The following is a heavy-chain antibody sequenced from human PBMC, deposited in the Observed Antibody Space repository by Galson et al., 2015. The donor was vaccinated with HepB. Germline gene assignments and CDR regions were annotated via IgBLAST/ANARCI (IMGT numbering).Heavy chain of an antibody. CDR1: GGTFSSYA. CDR3: ASRITMIVVDAFDI. Sequence: SVKVSCKASGGTFSSYAISWVRQAPGQGLEWMERIIPILGIANYAQKFQGRVTITADKSTSTAYMELSSLRSEDTAVYYCASRITMIVVDAFDIWGQGTMVTVSS. V-gene: IGHV1-69*04. D-gene: IGHD3-22*01. J-gene: IGHJ3*02. CDR2: IIPILGIA.